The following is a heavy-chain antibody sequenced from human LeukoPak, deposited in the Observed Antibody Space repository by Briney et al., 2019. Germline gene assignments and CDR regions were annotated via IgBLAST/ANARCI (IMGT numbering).Heavy chain of an antibody. D-gene: IGHD3-3*01. J-gene: IGHJ4*02. CDR2: IYHSGST. CDR1: GGSISSGGYS. V-gene: IGHV4-30-2*01. CDR3: ASARYYDFWSGSSTARFDY. Sequence: PSQTLSLTCAVSGGSISSGGYSWSWIRQPPGKGLEWIGYIYHSGSTYYNPSLKSRVTISVDRSKNQFSLKLSSVTAADTAVYYCASARYYDFWSGSSTARFDYWGQGTLVTVSS.